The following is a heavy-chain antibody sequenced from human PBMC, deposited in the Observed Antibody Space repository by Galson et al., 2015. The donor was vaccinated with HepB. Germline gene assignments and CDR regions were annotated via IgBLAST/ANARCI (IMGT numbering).Heavy chain of an antibody. CDR2: IYSGGST. CDR1: GFTVSSNY. V-gene: IGHV3-53*01. J-gene: IGHJ4*02. CDR3: ARGYSNNWFSGLGY. D-gene: IGHD6-13*01. Sequence: SLRLSCAASGFTVSSNYMSWVRQAPGKGLEWVSIIYSGGSTYYVDSVKGRFTISRDSSKNTLYLHMNSLRAEDTAVYYRARGYSNNWFSGLGYWGQGTLVTVSS.